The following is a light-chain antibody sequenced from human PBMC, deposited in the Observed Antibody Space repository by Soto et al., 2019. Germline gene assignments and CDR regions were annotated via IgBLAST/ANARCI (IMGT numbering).Light chain of an antibody. CDR1: QNVNNRY. Sequence: EIVLTQSPGTLSLSPGERATLSCRASQNVNNRYVAWYQQKPGQAPRLLIYGAYVRAPDIPDRFSGSGSGTGFTLTIGRLEPEDFAVYYCQQYGAFPRTFGQGTRLEIK. J-gene: IGKJ2*01. CDR2: GAY. CDR3: QQYGAFPRT. V-gene: IGKV3-20*01.